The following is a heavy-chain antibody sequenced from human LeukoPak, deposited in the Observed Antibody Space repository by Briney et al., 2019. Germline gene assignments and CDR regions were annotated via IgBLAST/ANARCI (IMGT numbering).Heavy chain of an antibody. CDR2: ITGSGGST. CDR3: AKEITDSNSLTFEH. J-gene: IGHJ4*02. CDR1: GFTFSSYA. Sequence: GGSLRLSCAASGFTFSSYAMSWVRQAPGKGLEWVSTITGSGGSTYYADSVRGRFTISRDNSKNTLYLQTNSLRAEDTAVYYCAKEITDSNSLTFEHWGQGTLVTVSS. D-gene: IGHD6-13*01. V-gene: IGHV3-23*01.